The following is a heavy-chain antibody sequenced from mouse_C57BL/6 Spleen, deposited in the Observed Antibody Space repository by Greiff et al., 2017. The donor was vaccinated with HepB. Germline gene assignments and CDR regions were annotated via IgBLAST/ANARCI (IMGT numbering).Heavy chain of an antibody. CDR3: ARQGRLYYAMDY. Sequence: QVQLQQSGAELVRPGASVKLSCKASGYTFTDYYINWVKQRPGQGLEWIARIYPGSGNTYYNEKFKGKATLTAEKASSTGYMQLSSLTSEDSAVYFCARQGRLYYAMDYWGQGTSVTVSS. CDR1: GYTFTDYY. V-gene: IGHV1-76*01. J-gene: IGHJ4*01. CDR2: IYPGSGNT.